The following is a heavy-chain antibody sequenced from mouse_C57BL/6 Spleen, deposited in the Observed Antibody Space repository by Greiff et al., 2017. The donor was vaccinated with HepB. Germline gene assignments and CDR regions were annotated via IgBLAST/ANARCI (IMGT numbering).Heavy chain of an antibody. D-gene: IGHD1-1*01. V-gene: IGHV1-82*01. CDR1: GYAFSSSW. Sequence: VQLQESGPELVKPGASVKISCKASGYAFSSSWMNWVKQRPGKGLEWIGRIYPGDGDTNYNGKFKGKATLTADNSSSTAYMQLSSLTSEDSAVYFCARDYDGTPFDYWGQGTTLTVSS. CDR3: ARDYDGTPFDY. CDR2: IYPGDGDT. J-gene: IGHJ2*01.